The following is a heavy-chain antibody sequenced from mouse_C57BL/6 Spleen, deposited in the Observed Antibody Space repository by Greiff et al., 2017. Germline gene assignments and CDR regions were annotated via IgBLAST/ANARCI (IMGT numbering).Heavy chain of an antibody. CDR2: IYPENGDT. CDR3: TTGGGSLYYYAMDY. J-gene: IGHJ4*01. CDR1: GFNIKDDY. D-gene: IGHD1-1*02. V-gene: IGHV14-4*01. Sequence: VQLQQSGAELVRPGASVKLSCTASGFNIKDDYMHWVKQRPEQGLEWIGWIYPENGDTEYASKFQGKATITADTSSNTAYLQLSSLTSEDTAVYCCTTGGGSLYYYAMDYWGQGTSVTVSS.